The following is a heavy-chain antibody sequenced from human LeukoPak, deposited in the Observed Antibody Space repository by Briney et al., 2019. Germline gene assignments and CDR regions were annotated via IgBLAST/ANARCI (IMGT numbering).Heavy chain of an antibody. CDR1: GYTFTSYD. D-gene: IGHD6-13*01. Sequence: ASVKVSCKASGYTFTSYDINWVRQATGQGLEWMGWMNPNSGNTGYAQKFQGRVTMTRNTSISTAYMELSSLRSEDTAVYYCARGEWAAAGHYYYYMDVWGKGTTVTVSS. CDR2: MNPNSGNT. J-gene: IGHJ6*03. V-gene: IGHV1-8*01. CDR3: ARGEWAAAGHYYYYMDV.